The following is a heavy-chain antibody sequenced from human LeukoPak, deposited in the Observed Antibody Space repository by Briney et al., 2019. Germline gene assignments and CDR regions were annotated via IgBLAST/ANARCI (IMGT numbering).Heavy chain of an antibody. V-gene: IGHV3-23*01. Sequence: GGSLRLSCAASGFTFSSYAMSWVRQAPGKGLEWVSAISGSGGSTHYADSVKGRFTISRDNSKNTLYLQMNSLRAEDTAVYYCAKDPYSYGFGTFDYWGQGTLVTVSS. CDR3: AKDPYSYGFGTFDY. J-gene: IGHJ4*02. CDR2: ISGSGGST. D-gene: IGHD5-18*01. CDR1: GFTFSSYA.